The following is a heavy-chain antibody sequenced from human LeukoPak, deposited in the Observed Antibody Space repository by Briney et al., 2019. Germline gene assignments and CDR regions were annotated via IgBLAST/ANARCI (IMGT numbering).Heavy chain of an antibody. V-gene: IGHV4-59*01. CDR1: GGSIGDYY. Sequence: SETLSLTCTVSGGSIGDYYWSWIRRPPGKGLEWIGYISYSGNTNYNPSLESRVTMSVDGSKNQLSLKLTSVTAADTATYYCASSHCSGSSCYSFDHWGQGALVTVSS. CDR2: ISYSGNT. D-gene: IGHD2-15*01. J-gene: IGHJ5*02. CDR3: ASSHCSGSSCYSFDH.